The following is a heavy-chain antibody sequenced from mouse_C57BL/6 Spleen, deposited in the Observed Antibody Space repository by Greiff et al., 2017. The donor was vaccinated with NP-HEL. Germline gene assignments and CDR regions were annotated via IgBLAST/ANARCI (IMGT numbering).Heavy chain of an antibody. CDR3: AVITTVVARGAWFAY. J-gene: IGHJ3*01. Sequence: QVQLKQPGAELVKPGASVKLSCKASGYTFTSYWMQWVKQRPGQGLEWIGEIDPSDSYTNYNQKFKGKATLTVDTSSSTAYMQLSSLTSEDSAVYYCAVITTVVARGAWFAYWGQGTLVTVSA. V-gene: IGHV1-50*01. D-gene: IGHD1-1*01. CDR1: GYTFTSYW. CDR2: IDPSDSYT.